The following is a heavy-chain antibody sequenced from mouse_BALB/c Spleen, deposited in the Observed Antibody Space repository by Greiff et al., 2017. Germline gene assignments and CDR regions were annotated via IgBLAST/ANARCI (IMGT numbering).Heavy chain of an antibody. V-gene: IGHV3-2*02. CDR3: ARAQPPDY. D-gene: IGHD6-1*01. J-gene: IGHJ2*01. CDR2: ISYSGST. Sequence: EVKLMESGPGLVKPSQSLSLTCTVTGYSITSDYAWNWIRQFPGNKLEWMGYISYSGSTSYNPSLKSRISITRDTSKNQFFLQLNSVTTEDTATYYCARAQPPDYWGQGTTLTVSS. CDR1: GYSITSDYA.